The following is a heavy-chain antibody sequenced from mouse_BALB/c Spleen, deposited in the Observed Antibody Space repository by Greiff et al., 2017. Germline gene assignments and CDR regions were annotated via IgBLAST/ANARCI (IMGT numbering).Heavy chain of an antibody. CDR1: GYTFTSYW. CDR2: INPSTGYT. J-gene: IGHJ2*01. Sequence: VQLQQSGAELAKPGASVKMSCKASGYTFTSYWMHWVKQRPGQGLEWIGYINPSTGYTEYNQKFKDKATLTADKSSSTAYMQLSSLTSEDSAVYYCARSGSHYYYWGQGTTLTVSS. V-gene: IGHV1-7*01. D-gene: IGHD1-1*01. CDR3: ARSGSHYYY.